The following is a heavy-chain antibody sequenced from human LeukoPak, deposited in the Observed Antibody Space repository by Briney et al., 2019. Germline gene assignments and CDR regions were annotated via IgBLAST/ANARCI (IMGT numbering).Heavy chain of an antibody. CDR1: GGTFSSYA. CDR3: ARDHPVPTAPYYFDY. V-gene: IGHV1-69*04. J-gene: IGHJ4*02. Sequence: SVKVSCKASGGTFSSYAISWVRQAPGQGLEWMGGIIPILGIANYAQKFQGRVTITADTSTSTPYMYLSSLRSEDTAVYYCARDHPVPTAPYYFDYWGQGTLVTVSS. D-gene: IGHD4/OR15-4a*01. CDR2: IIPILGIA.